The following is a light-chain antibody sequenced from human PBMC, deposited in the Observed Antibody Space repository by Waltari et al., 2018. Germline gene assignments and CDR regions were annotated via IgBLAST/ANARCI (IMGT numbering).Light chain of an antibody. CDR1: QSVTRA. V-gene: IGKV3-20*01. CDR3: QHYLRLPVT. J-gene: IGKJ1*01. Sequence: EIVYTQQPGTLSLALRESATLSCRTSQSVTRALAWYQQKPGQAPRLLIFGASNRATGIPDRFSGSGSGTDFSLTISSLEPEDFAVYYCQHYLRLPVTFGQGTKVEVK. CDR2: GAS.